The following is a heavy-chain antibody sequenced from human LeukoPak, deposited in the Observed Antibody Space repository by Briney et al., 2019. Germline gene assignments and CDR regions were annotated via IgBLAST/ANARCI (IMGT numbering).Heavy chain of an antibody. CDR3: ARVVQLWLLNEKDY. CDR2: IKEDGSEK. Sequence: GGSLRLSCEVSGFTFNNYWMNWVRQAPGKGLEWVANIKEDGSEKYYVDSVKGRFTASRDNAKNSLYLQMNSLSAEDTAVYYCARVVQLWLLNEKDYWGQGTLVTVSS. J-gene: IGHJ4*02. D-gene: IGHD5-18*01. CDR1: GFTFNNYW. V-gene: IGHV3-7*03.